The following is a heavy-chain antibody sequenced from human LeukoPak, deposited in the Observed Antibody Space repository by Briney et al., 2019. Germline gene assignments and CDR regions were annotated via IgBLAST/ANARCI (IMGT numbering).Heavy chain of an antibody. J-gene: IGHJ3*02. CDR3: ARPLDYGGNSAAFDI. D-gene: IGHD4-23*01. V-gene: IGHV3-48*03. CDR1: GFTFSSYE. CDR2: ISSSGSTI. Sequence: GGSLRLSCAASGFTFSSYEMNWVRQAPGKGLEWVSYISSSGSTIYYADSVKGRFTISRDNAKNSLYLQMNSLRAEDTAVYYCARPLDYGGNSAAFDIWGQGTMVTVSS.